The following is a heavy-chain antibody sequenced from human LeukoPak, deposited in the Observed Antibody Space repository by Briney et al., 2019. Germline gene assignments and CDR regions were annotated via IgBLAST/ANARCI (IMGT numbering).Heavy chain of an antibody. CDR2: TYYRSKWYD. Sequence: SRTLSLTCAISGDSVSSNSAAWNWIRQSPSRGLEWLGRTYYRSKWYDDYAVSVASRIIINPDTSKNQFSLQLNSVTPEDTAVYYCAREGEHQLAYDAFDIWGQGTMVTVSS. D-gene: IGHD6-13*01. CDR3: AREGEHQLAYDAFDI. V-gene: IGHV6-1*01. J-gene: IGHJ3*02. CDR1: GDSVSSNSAA.